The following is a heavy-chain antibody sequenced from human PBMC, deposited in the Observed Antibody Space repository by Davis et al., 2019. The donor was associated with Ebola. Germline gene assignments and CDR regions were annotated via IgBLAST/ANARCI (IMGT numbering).Heavy chain of an antibody. CDR2: INHSGST. V-gene: IGHV4-34*01. J-gene: IGHJ4*02. CDR3: AGGGYYYDSSGYYGLREFDY. CDR1: GGSFSGYY. Sequence: GSLRLSCAVYGGSFSGYYWSWIRQPPGKGLEWIGEINHSGSTNYNPSLKSRVTISVDTSKNQFSLKLRSVTAADTAVYYCAGGGYYYDSSGYYGLREFDYWGQGTLVTVSS. D-gene: IGHD3-22*01.